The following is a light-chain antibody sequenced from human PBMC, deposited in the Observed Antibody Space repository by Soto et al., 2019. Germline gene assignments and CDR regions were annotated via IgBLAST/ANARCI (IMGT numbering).Light chain of an antibody. Sequence: QSALNQPASVSGSPGQSITISCTGTSSDVGGYNFVSWYQHHPGKAPKLMIFDVSNRPSRVSNRFSGSKSGNTASLTISGLQPEDEADYYCSSYTRSGCYVFGTGTKLTVL. V-gene: IGLV2-14*03. CDR3: SSYTRSGCYV. CDR2: DVS. J-gene: IGLJ1*01. CDR1: SSDVGGYNF.